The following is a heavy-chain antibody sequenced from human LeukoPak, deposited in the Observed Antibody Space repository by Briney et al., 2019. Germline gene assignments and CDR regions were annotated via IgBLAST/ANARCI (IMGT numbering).Heavy chain of an antibody. Sequence: GGSLRLSCAASGFTFSSYWMTWVRQAPGKGLEWVASIKQDDSEKHYVDSVKGRFTISRDNAKNSLYLQMDSLRAEDSAVYYCARAITYYDSSGYLYYFDYWGQGTLVTVSS. J-gene: IGHJ4*02. CDR3: ARAITYYDSSGYLYYFDY. CDR1: GFTFSSYW. CDR2: IKQDDSEK. D-gene: IGHD3-22*01. V-gene: IGHV3-7*01.